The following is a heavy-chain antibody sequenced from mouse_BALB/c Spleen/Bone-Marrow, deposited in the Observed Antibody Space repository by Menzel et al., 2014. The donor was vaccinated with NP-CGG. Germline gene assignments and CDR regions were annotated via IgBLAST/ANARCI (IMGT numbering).Heavy chain of an antibody. Sequence: VKLQESGAEVVKPGASVKVSCKASGYTFTNYWMQWVKQRPGQGLEWIGEIEPSDSYTNYNQDFKGKATLTVDKSSSTAYMQLSSLISEDSAVYYCARGRTTVVSDYWGQGTSLTVSS. CDR3: ARGRTTVVSDY. D-gene: IGHD1-1*01. CDR2: IEPSDSYT. CDR1: GYTFTNYW. V-gene: IGHV1-69*02. J-gene: IGHJ2*02.